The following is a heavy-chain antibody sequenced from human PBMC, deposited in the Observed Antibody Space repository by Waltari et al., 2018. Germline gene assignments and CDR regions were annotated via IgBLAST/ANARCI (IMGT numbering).Heavy chain of an antibody. CDR1: GFTFDDYS. V-gene: IGHV3-9*03. CDR2: IRWNSGSI. CDR3: AKGHISNDFWSGSLDF. J-gene: IGHJ4*02. D-gene: IGHD3-3*01. Sequence: EVQVVESGGGLVQPGRSLRLSCAASGFTFDDYSMHWVRQDPGKGLEWGDVIRWNSGSIGVADSEMGRFTISRDNAKNSLYLQMNSLRAEDMALYYCAKGHISNDFWSGSLDFWGQGTLVTVSS.